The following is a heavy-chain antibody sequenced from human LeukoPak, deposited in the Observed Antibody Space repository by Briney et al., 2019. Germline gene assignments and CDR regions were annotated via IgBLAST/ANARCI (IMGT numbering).Heavy chain of an antibody. D-gene: IGHD4-11*01. CDR2: ISGSGDSK. J-gene: IGHJ4*02. V-gene: IGHV3-11*01. CDR1: GFTFSDYY. CDR3: ARRAYSYYFFDS. Sequence: GGSLRLSCAAFGFTFSDYYMSWIRQAPGKGLEWLSYISGSGDSKFYADSVKGRFTISRDNAKNSLYLQINSLRAEDTAIYYCARRAYSYYFFDSWGQGTLVTVSS.